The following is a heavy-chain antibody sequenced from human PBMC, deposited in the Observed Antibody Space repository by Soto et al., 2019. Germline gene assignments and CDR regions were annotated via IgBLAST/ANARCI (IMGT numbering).Heavy chain of an antibody. Sequence: QVQLQESGPGLVKPSQTLSLTCTVSGGSISSGGYYWSWIRQHPGKGLEWIGYIYYSGSTYYNPSLKSRVTISVDTSKNQVSLKLSSVTAADTAVYYCARSNYDILTGYSDLPSNWFDPWGQGTLVTVSS. CDR1: GGSISSGGYY. CDR3: ARSNYDILTGYSDLPSNWFDP. D-gene: IGHD3-9*01. V-gene: IGHV4-31*03. J-gene: IGHJ5*02. CDR2: IYYSGST.